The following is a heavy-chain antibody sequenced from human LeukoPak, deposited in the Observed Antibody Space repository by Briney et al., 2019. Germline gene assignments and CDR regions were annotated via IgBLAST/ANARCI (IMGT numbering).Heavy chain of an antibody. CDR2: IIPVFGTT. J-gene: IGHJ4*02. Sequence: SVKVSCKSSGGTFSSYAVSWVRLTPGQGLEWLGGIIPVFGTTTYAQKFQAKVTMTADKSMNTAYLEISSLTSDDTAVYYCARCSPGDSSNFYAVLQYWGQGTQVTVST. CDR3: ARCSPGDSSNFYAVLQY. V-gene: IGHV1-69*06. D-gene: IGHD3-22*01. CDR1: GGTFSSYA.